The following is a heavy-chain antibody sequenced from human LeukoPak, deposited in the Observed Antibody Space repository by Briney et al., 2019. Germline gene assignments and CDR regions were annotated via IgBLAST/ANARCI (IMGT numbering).Heavy chain of an antibody. CDR3: SRGWLRTNPLDP. J-gene: IGHJ5*02. Sequence: TGGSLRLSCAASGFPFSTSAMHWVRQAPGKGLEWVAVISFDGSLRYAADSLKGRFTASRDNSNNTVYLGMNSLRREDTAVYYCSRGWLRTNPLDPWGQGTLVTVSS. CDR1: GFPFSTSA. CDR2: ISFDGSLR. V-gene: IGHV3-30*04. D-gene: IGHD5-12*01.